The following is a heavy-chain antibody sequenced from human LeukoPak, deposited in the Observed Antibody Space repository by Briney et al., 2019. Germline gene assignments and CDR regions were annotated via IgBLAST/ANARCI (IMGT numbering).Heavy chain of an antibody. CDR2: INPNSGGT. V-gene: IGHV1-2*04. Sequence: VASVKVSCKASGYTFTSYGISWVRQAPGQGLEWMGWINPNSGGTNYAQKFQGWVTMTRDTSISTAYMELSRLRSDDTAVYYCAREAAAATPPFDYWGQGTLVTVSS. D-gene: IGHD6-13*01. CDR3: AREAAAATPPFDY. J-gene: IGHJ4*02. CDR1: GYTFTSYG.